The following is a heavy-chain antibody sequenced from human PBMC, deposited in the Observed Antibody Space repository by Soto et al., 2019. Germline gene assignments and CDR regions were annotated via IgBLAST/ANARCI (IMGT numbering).Heavy chain of an antibody. V-gene: IGHV4-61*01. CDR1: GGSVSSGSYY. CDR2: IYYSGST. D-gene: IGHD2-2*02. J-gene: IGHJ3*02. CDR3: ASPIPTYDAFDI. Sequence: PSETLSLPCTVSGGSVSSGSYYLVCIRQPPGKGLEWIGYIYYSGSTDYNPSLKSRVTISVDTSKNQFSLKLSSVTAADTAVYYCASPIPTYDAFDIWGQGTMVTVSS.